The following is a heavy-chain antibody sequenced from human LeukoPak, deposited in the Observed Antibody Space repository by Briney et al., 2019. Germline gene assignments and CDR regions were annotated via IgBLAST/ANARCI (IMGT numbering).Heavy chain of an antibody. D-gene: IGHD2/OR15-2a*01. J-gene: IGHJ6*02. CDR3: ASFLKDYYYYGMDV. V-gene: IGHV1-8*01. CDR2: MNPNSGNT. Sequence: GASVKVSCKASGYTFTSYDINWVRQATGQGLERMGWMNPNSGNTGYAQKFQGRVTMTRNTSISTAYMELSSLRSEDTAVYYCASFLKDYYYYGMDVWGQGTTVTVSS. CDR1: GYTFTSYD.